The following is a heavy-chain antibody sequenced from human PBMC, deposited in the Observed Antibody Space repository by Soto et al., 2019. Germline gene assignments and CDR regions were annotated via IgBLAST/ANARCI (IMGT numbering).Heavy chain of an antibody. CDR1: GLSFSIYS. CDR2: ISSSSSYI. D-gene: IGHD3-9*01. V-gene: IGHV3-21*01. CDR3: ASVLHCDILTGFGR. J-gene: IGHJ5*02. Sequence: GGSLGLSCAASGLSFSIYSINWFRKTPGKGLEWVSSISSSSSYIYYADSVKGRFTISRDNAKNSLYLQMNSLRAEDTAVYYCASVLHCDILTGFGRWGKGTLVTVSS.